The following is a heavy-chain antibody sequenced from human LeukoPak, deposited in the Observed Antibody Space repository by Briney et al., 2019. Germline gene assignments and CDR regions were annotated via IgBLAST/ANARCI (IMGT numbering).Heavy chain of an antibody. CDR2: MNPNSGNT. V-gene: IGHV1-8*01. CDR1: GYTFTSYD. D-gene: IGHD3-10*01. J-gene: IGHJ4*02. Sequence: GESLKISCKGSGYTFTSYDINWVRQAAGQGLEWMGWMNPNSGNTGYAQKFQGRVTMTRNTSISTAYMELSSLRSEDTAVYYCCYGSGSFYWGQGTLVTVSS. CDR3: CYGSGSFY.